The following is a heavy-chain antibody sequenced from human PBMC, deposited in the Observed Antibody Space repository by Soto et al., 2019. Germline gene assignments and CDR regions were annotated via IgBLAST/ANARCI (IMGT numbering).Heavy chain of an antibody. V-gene: IGHV4-39*01. CDR1: GGSISSSSYY. CDR3: ARLYCSSTSRYWGNWFDP. CDR2: IYYIGST. D-gene: IGHD2-2*01. Sequence: PSETLSLTCTVSGGSISSSSYYWGWIRQPPGNGLEWIGSIYYIGSTYYNPSLKSRVTISVDTSKNQFSLKLSSVTDADTAVYYCARLYCSSTSRYWGNWFDPWGQGTLVTV. J-gene: IGHJ5*02.